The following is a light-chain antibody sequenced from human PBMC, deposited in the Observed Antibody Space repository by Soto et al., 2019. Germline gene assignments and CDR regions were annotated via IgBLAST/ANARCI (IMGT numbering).Light chain of an antibody. J-gene: IGKJ1*01. CDR1: QRVSTF. CDR3: QQSHNWPRT. CDR2: EAS. Sequence: EIVLTQSPGTLSLSPGDRATLSCRASQRVSTFLAWYQQRPGQAPRLLISEASNRATGIPARFSGSGSGTDFTLTIGSLEPEDFAVYYCQQSHNWPRTFGQGTKVDIK. V-gene: IGKV3-11*01.